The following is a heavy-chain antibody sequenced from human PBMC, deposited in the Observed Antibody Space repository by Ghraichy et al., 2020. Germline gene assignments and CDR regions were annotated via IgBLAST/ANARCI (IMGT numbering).Heavy chain of an antibody. CDR1: GGSISNYY. CDR3: ARDSGFWSPKDYFDH. J-gene: IGHJ4*02. Sequence: SETLSLTCTVSGGSISNYYWGWTRQPPGKGLEWIRNIYHSGSTNYNPSLRSRVTISVDTSKNQFSLKLSSVTAADTAVYYCARDSGFWSPKDYFDHWGQGILVTVSS. CDR2: IYHSGST. V-gene: IGHV4-59*01. D-gene: IGHD3-3*01.